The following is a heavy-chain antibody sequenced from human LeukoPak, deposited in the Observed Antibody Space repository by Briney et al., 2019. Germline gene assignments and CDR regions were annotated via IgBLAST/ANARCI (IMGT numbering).Heavy chain of an antibody. D-gene: IGHD3-3*01. CDR3: ARGFWSGYYYNWFDP. Sequence: GGSLRLSCAASGFTVSSNYMSWVRQAPGKGLEWVSVIYSGGSTSYADSMKGRFTISRDSSKNTLHLQMNSLRAEDTAVYYCARGFWSGYYYNWFDPWGQGTLVTVSS. J-gene: IGHJ5*02. CDR2: IYSGGST. CDR1: GFTVSSNY. V-gene: IGHV3-66*02.